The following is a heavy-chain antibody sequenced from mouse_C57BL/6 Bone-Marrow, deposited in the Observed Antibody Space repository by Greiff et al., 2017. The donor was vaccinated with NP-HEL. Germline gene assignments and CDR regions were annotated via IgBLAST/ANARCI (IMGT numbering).Heavy chain of an antibody. CDR2: IYPGDGDT. J-gene: IGHJ3*01. CDR3: AREYYGSSAWFAY. Sequence: VKLMESGAELVKPGASVKISCKASGYAFSSYWMNWVKQRPGKGLEWIGQIYPGDGDTNYNGKFKGKATLTADKSSSTAYMQLSSLTSEDSAVYFCAREYYGSSAWFAYWGQGTLVTVSA. D-gene: IGHD1-1*01. V-gene: IGHV1-80*01. CDR1: GYAFSSYW.